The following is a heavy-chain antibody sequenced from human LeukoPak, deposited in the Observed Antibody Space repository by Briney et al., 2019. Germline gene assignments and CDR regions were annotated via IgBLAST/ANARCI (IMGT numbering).Heavy chain of an antibody. V-gene: IGHV3-66*04. Sequence: GGSLRLSCAASGFTVSSNHMSWVRQAPGKGLEWVSVIYSGGTAYYADSVKGRFTISRDNSKNTLYLHMNSLRADDTTVYYCARPGIVGATAFDSWGQGTLVTVSS. D-gene: IGHD1-26*01. J-gene: IGHJ4*02. CDR2: IYSGGTA. CDR3: ARPGIVGATAFDS. CDR1: GFTVSSNH.